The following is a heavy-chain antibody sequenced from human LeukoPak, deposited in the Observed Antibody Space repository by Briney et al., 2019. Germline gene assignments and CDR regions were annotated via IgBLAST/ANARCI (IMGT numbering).Heavy chain of an antibody. CDR2: ISSSGSTI. CDR3: AELGITMIGGV. D-gene: IGHD3-10*02. V-gene: IGHV3-48*03. CDR1: GFTFSSYE. Sequence: GGSLRLSCAASGFTFSSYEMNWVRQAPGKGLEWASYISSSGSTIYYADSVKGRFTISRGNAKNSLYLQMNSLRAEDTAVYYCAELGITMIGGVWGKGTTVTISS. J-gene: IGHJ6*04.